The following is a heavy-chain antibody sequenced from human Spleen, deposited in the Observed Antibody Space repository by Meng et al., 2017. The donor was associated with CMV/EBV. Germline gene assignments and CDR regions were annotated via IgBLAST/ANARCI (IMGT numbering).Heavy chain of an antibody. V-gene: IGHV5-51*01. D-gene: IGHD5-12*01. Sequence: CKASGYTFTTYGFIWVRQAPGQGLEWMGIIFPGDSDTRYSPSFQGQVTISADKSISAAYLQWSSLKASDTAIYYCARIVALPDAFDIWGQGTMVTVSS. J-gene: IGHJ3*02. CDR1: GYTFTTYG. CDR2: IFPGDSDT. CDR3: ARIVALPDAFDI.